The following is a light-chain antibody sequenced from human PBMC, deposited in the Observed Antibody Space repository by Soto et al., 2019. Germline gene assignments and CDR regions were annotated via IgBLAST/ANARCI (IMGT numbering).Light chain of an antibody. Sequence: DIQMTQSPSSLSASVGDRVTITCRASQSISSYLSWYQQKPGKAPKLLIYAASSLQSGVPSRFSGSGSGTDFTLTISSLQPEYFATYYCQQSYSTPRFTFGPGTKVDIK. J-gene: IGKJ3*01. CDR2: AAS. V-gene: IGKV1-39*01. CDR3: QQSYSTPRFT. CDR1: QSISSY.